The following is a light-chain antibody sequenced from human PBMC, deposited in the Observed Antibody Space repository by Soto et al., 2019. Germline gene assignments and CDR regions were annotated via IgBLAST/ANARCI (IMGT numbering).Light chain of an antibody. CDR1: QGISNY. J-gene: IGKJ4*01. CDR2: ASS. Sequence: DIQMTQSPSSLSASVGDRVTITCRASQGISNYLAWYQQKSGVVPKVLIYASSTVRSGVPSRFSGSGSGTDFTLTISSLQPEDAATYYCHRYDAAPLAFGGGTKVEI. CDR3: HRYDAAPLA. V-gene: IGKV1-27*01.